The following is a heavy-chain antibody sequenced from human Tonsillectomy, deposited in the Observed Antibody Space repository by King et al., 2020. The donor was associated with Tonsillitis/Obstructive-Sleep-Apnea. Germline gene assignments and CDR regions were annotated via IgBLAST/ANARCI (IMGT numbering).Heavy chain of an antibody. CDR3: AGGVGVVVTGRYYYYGMDV. Sequence: QLQESGPGLVKPSQTLSLTCTVSGGSISSGGYYWSWIRQHPGKGLEWIGYIYYSGSTYYNPSLKSRVTISVDTSKNQFSLKLSSVTAADTAVYYCAGGVGVVVTGRYYYYGMDVWGQGTTVTVSS. D-gene: IGHD2-21*02. V-gene: IGHV4-31*03. CDR2: IYYSGST. J-gene: IGHJ6*02. CDR1: GGSISSGGYY.